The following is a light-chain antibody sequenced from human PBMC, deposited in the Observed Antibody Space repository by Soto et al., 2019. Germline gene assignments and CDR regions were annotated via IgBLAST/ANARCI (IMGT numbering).Light chain of an antibody. CDR2: DTS. CDR3: QQRGSGPWT. J-gene: IGKJ1*01. CDR1: QSVNVY. Sequence: EIVLTQSPGTLTLSPGERATLSCRASQSVNVYFAWYQQKPGQPPRLLIYDTSKRATGVPARFRGSGSGTDLTLTISSLEPEDVAVYYCQQRGSGPWTLGQGTKVEIK. V-gene: IGKV3-11*01.